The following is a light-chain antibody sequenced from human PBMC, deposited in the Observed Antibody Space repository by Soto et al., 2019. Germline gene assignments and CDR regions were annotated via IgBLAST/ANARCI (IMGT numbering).Light chain of an antibody. V-gene: IGKV3-15*01. J-gene: IGKJ2*01. Sequence: EIVMTQSPATLSVSPGERATLSCRASQSVSSNFAWYQQKPGQAPRLLIYGASTRATGIPARFSGSGSGTEFTLTISRLQSEDFAVYYCQQYNNWPRTFGQGTKLEIK. CDR2: GAS. CDR3: QQYNNWPRT. CDR1: QSVSSN.